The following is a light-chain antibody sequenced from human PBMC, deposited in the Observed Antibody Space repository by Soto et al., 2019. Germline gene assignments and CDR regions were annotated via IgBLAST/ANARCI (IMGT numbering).Light chain of an antibody. V-gene: IGLV2-14*03. CDR1: SSDVGGYNY. J-gene: IGLJ7*01. Sequence: QTALTQPASVSGSPGQSITISCTGTSSDVGGYNYVSWYQQHPGKAPKLLIYDVSNRPSGVSLRFSGSKSGNTASLTISGLQAEDEADYYCSSYTSSSTLVFGGCTQLTVL. CDR3: SSYTSSSTLV. CDR2: DVS.